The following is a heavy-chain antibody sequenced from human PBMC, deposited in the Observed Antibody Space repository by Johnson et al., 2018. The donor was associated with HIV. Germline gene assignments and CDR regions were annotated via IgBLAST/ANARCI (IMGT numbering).Heavy chain of an antibody. CDR3: ARVKGSTIVGVVRPHGAYDI. CDR1: GSTFTSYC. D-gene: IGHD3-3*01. V-gene: IGHV3-7*01. Sequence: EQLVESRGGLVKPGESLRLSCAASGSTFTSYCMSWVRQAPGKVLEWVANIKHDRSDTYYVDSVKGRFTIAIASSQNTVYLQMNSLRVEDTAVYYCARVKGSTIVGVVRPHGAYDIWSQGTMVTVSS. J-gene: IGHJ3*02. CDR2: IKHDRSDT.